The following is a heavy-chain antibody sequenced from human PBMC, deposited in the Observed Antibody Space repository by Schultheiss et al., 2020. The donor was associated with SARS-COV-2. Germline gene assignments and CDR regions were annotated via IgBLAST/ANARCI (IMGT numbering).Heavy chain of an antibody. CDR3: ARDGGQTWIQLWLIH. D-gene: IGHD5-18*01. CDR2: IYPGDSDT. Sequence: GESLKISCKGSGYSFTSYWIGWVRQMPGKGLEWMGIIYPGDSDTRYSPSFQGQVTISADKSISTAYLQWSSLKASDTAMYYCARDGGQTWIQLWLIHWGQGTLVTVSS. V-gene: IGHV5-51*01. J-gene: IGHJ4*02. CDR1: GYSFTSYW.